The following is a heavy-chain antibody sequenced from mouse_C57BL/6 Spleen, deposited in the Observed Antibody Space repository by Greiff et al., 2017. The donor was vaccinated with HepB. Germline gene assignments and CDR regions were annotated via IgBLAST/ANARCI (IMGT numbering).Heavy chain of an antibody. J-gene: IGHJ2*01. CDR1: GYTFTSYW. D-gene: IGHD1-1*01. Sequence: VQLQQPGAELVKPGASVKLSCKASGYTFTSYWMQWVKQRPGQGLEWIGEIDPSDSYTNYNQKFKGKATLTVDTSSSTAYMQLSSLTSEDSAVYYCARGDYYGSSPLFDFWGQGTTLTVSS. CDR3: ARGDYYGSSPLFDF. V-gene: IGHV1-50*01. CDR2: IDPSDSYT.